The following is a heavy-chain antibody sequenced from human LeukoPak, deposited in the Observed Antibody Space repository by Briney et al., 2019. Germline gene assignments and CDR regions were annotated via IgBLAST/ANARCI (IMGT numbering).Heavy chain of an antibody. J-gene: IGHJ4*02. CDR1: GFTFSSYW. CDR3: ATHRVYGYYFDY. CDR2: INTDGSST. V-gene: IGHV3-74*01. Sequence: GGSLRLSCAASGFTFSSYWMHWVRQAPGKGMVWVSRINTDGSSTSYADSVKGRFTISRDNAKNTLYLQMSSLGAEDTAVYYCATHRVYGYYFDYWGQGTLVTVSS. D-gene: IGHD3-10*01.